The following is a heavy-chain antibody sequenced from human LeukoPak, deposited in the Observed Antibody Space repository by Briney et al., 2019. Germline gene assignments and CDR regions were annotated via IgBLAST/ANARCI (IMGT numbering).Heavy chain of an antibody. J-gene: IGHJ4*02. Sequence: SETLSLTCAVYGGSFSGYYWSWIRQPPGKGLEWIGEINHSGSTNYNPSLKSRVTISVDTSKNQFSLKLSSVTAADTAVYYCVRIAARRRWEGFAKGEIDYWGQGTLVTVSS. CDR3: VRIAARRRWEGFAKGEIDY. CDR1: GGSFSGYY. D-gene: IGHD6-6*01. CDR2: INHSGST. V-gene: IGHV4-34*01.